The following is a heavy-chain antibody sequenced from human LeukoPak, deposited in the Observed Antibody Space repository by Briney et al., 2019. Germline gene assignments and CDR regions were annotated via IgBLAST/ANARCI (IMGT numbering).Heavy chain of an antibody. D-gene: IGHD6-19*01. V-gene: IGHV3-66*01. CDR3: ARDFVRSSAPLTFDY. J-gene: IGHJ4*02. Sequence: GGSLRLSCAASGFTVSSNYMSWVRQAPGKGLEWVSVIYSGGTTYYADSVKGRFTISRSNSKNTLFLQMNSLRAEDTAVYYCARDFVRSSAPLTFDYWGQGTLVTVSS. CDR2: IYSGGTT. CDR1: GFTVSSNY.